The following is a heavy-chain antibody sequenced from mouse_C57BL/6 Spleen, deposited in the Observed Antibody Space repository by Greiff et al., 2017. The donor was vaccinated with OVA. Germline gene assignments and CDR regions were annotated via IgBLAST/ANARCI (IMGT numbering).Heavy chain of an antibody. CDR2: IWWDDDK. J-gene: IGHJ1*03. V-gene: IGHV8-8*01. D-gene: IGHD1-1*01. CDR3: ARNYYGSSGSWYFDV. Sequence: QVTLKECGPGILQPSQTLSLTCSFSGFSLSTFGMGVGWIRQPSGKGLEWLAHIWWDDDKYYNPALKSRLTISKDTSKNQVFLKIANVDTADTATYYCARNYYGSSGSWYFDVWGTGTTVTVSS. CDR1: GFSLSTFGMG.